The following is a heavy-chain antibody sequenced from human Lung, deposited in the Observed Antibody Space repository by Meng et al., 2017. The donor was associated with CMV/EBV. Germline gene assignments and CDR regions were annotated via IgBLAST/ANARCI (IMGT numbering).Heavy chain of an antibody. Sequence: GESLKISCAASGFTFSTYGMHWVRQAPGKGLEWVAVIWNDGSKKYYADSVKGRFTISRDNSKNTLYLQMNSLRAEDTAVYYCAKDYDFWSAYPDYYGMDVXGQGXTVTVSS. V-gene: IGHV3-33*06. D-gene: IGHD3-3*01. J-gene: IGHJ6*02. CDR2: IWNDGSKK. CDR1: GFTFSTYG. CDR3: AKDYDFWSAYPDYYGMDV.